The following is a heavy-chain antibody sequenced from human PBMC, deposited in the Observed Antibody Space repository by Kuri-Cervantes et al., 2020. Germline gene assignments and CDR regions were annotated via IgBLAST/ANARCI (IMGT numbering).Heavy chain of an antibody. CDR2: ISSSSTTI. CDR3: AKPSWSGYFDY. V-gene: IGHV3-48*04. Sequence: GGSLRLSCVASGFTFSTYSMNWVRQAPGKGLEWVSYISSSSTTIYYADSVKGRFTISRDNAKNSLYLQMNSLRAEDTAVYYCAKPSWSGYFDYWGQGTLVTVSS. CDR1: GFTFSTYS. D-gene: IGHD6-13*01. J-gene: IGHJ4*02.